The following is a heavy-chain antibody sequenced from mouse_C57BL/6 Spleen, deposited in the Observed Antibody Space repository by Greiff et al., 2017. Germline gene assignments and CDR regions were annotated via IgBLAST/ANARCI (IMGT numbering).Heavy chain of an antibody. J-gene: IGHJ2*01. D-gene: IGHD3-3*01. CDR1: GYTFTGYW. CDR2: FVPGSGST. Sequence: VQLQQSGAELMKPGASVKLSCKATGYTFTGYWIEWVKQRPGHGLEWIGEFVPGSGSTKYNEKFKGKATFTADTSSNNACMQLSSLTTQGSAMYYCARSRDSSWGQGTTLTVSA. V-gene: IGHV1-9*01. CDR3: ARSRDSS.